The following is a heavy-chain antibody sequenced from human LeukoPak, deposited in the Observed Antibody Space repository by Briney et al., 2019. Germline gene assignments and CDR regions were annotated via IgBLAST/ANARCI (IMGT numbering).Heavy chain of an antibody. Sequence: ASVKVSCKVSGYTLTELSMHWVRQAPGKGLEWMGGFDPEDGETIYAQKFQGRVTMTEVTSTDTAYMELSSLRSEDTAVYYCATVSPVIYGSGTDPRYYYYGMDVWGKGTTVTVSS. CDR2: FDPEDGET. D-gene: IGHD3-10*01. CDR1: GYTLTELS. CDR3: ATVSPVIYGSGTDPRYYYYGMDV. V-gene: IGHV1-24*01. J-gene: IGHJ6*04.